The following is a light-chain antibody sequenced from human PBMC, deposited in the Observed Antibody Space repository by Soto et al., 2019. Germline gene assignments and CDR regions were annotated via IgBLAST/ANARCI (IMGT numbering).Light chain of an antibody. CDR2: DVS. CDR3: SSYTSSSNSYV. Sequence: QSVRTQPASVSGSPGQSITISCTGTSSDVGGYNYVSWYQQHPGKAPKLMIYDVSNRPSGVSNRFSGSKSGNTASLTISGLQAEDEADYYCSSYTSSSNSYVFGTGTKVTVL. J-gene: IGLJ1*01. CDR1: SSDVGGYNY. V-gene: IGLV2-14*01.